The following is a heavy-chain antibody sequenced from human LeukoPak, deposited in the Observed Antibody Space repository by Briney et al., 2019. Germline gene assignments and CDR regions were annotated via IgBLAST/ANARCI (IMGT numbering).Heavy chain of an antibody. V-gene: IGHV3-48*03. CDR2: ISSSGSTM. D-gene: IGHD1-14*01. CDR1: GFTFSGYE. J-gene: IGHJ4*02. Sequence: GGSLRLSCAASGFTFSGYEMNWVRQAPGKGLEWASYISSSGSTMYFADSVKGRFTISGDNAKNSLYLQMNSLRAEDTAVYYCAREYPELDYWGQGTLVTVSS. CDR3: AREYPELDY.